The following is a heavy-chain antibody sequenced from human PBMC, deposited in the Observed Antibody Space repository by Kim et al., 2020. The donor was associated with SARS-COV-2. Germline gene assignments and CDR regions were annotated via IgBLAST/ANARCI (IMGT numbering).Heavy chain of an antibody. J-gene: IGHJ4*02. Sequence: STIYSADSVKGRFTISRDNAKNSLYLQMNSLRDEDTAVYYCASLITMRPDWGQGTLVTVSS. D-gene: IGHD3-22*01. CDR3: ASLITMRPD. V-gene: IGHV3-48*02. CDR2: STI.